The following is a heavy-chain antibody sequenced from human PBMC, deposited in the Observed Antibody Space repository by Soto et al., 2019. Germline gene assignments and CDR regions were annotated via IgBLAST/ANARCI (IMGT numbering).Heavy chain of an antibody. D-gene: IGHD2-15*01. CDR1: GFTFSRSA. CDR2: VSSDSAYI. J-gene: IGHJ4*02. Sequence: EVQLVESGGGLVKPGVSLRLSCTASGFTFSRSAMNWVRQAPGKGLAWVSSVSSDSAYIYYADSVKGRFTISRDSAENSLYLQMNNLRAEDTAVYYCARDRGWWALDYWGQGTLVTVSS. V-gene: IGHV3-21*01. CDR3: ARDRGWWALDY.